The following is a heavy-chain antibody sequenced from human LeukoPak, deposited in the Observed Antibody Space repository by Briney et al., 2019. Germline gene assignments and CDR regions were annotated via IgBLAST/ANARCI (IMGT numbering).Heavy chain of an antibody. Sequence: ASVKVSCKASGYTFTSYGISWVRQAPGQGLEWMGWISAYNGNTNYAQKLQGRVTMTTDTSTSTAYMELRSLRSDDTAVYYSAASHMVRGVFDYWGQGTLVTVSS. CDR3: AASHMVRGVFDY. CDR1: GYTFTSYG. D-gene: IGHD3-10*01. V-gene: IGHV1-18*04. CDR2: ISAYNGNT. J-gene: IGHJ4*02.